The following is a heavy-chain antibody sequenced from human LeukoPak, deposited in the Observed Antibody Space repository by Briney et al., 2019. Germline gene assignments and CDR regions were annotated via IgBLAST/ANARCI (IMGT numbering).Heavy chain of an antibody. J-gene: IGHJ6*02. V-gene: IGHV4-34*01. CDR1: GGSFSGYY. Sequence: ETLSLTCAVYGGSFSGYYWSWIRQPPGKGLEWIGEINHSGSTNYNPSLKSRVTISVDTSKNQFSLKLSSVTAADTAVYYCARGRAVTTHYYYYGMDVWGQGTTVTVSS. CDR3: ARGRAVTTHYYYYGMDV. D-gene: IGHD4-17*01. CDR2: INHSGST.